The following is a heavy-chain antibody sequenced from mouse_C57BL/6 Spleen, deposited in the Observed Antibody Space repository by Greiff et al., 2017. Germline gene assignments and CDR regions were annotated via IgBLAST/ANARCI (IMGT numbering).Heavy chain of an antibody. CDR1: GFTFSSYA. V-gene: IGHV5-4*03. CDR2: ISDGGSYT. Sequence: EVKVVESGGGLVKPGGSLKLSCAASGFTFSSYAMSWVRQTPEKRLEWVATISDGGSYTYYPDNVKGRFTISRDNAKNNLYLQMSHLKSEDTAMYYCAHYYEGAMDYWGQGTSVTVSS. CDR3: AHYYEGAMDY. D-gene: IGHD1-1*01. J-gene: IGHJ4*01.